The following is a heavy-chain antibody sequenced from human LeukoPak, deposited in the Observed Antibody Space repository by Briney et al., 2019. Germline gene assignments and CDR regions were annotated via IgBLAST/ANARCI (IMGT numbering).Heavy chain of an antibody. Sequence: PSETLSLTCTVSGGSISSYYWNWIRQPPGKGLEWIGYIYYSVSTNYNPSLKSRVAISVDTTKNQFSLKLSSVTAADTAVYYCAREAQGGYFDYWGQGTLVTVSS. CDR2: IYYSVST. CDR1: GGSISSYY. J-gene: IGHJ4*02. D-gene: IGHD3-16*01. V-gene: IGHV4-59*01. CDR3: AREAQGGYFDY.